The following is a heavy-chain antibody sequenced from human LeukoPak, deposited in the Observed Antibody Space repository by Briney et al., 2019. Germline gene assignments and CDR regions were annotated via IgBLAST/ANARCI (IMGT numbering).Heavy chain of an antibody. D-gene: IGHD1-26*01. CDR3: ARDRGSYYGRDYFDY. J-gene: IGHJ4*02. Sequence: PSETLSLTCTVSGGSISSYYWSWIRQSAGKGLEWIGRIYTSGRTNSNPSLKSRVTMSVDTSKNQFSLKLSSVTAADTAVYYCARDRGSYYGRDYFDYWGQGTLVTVSS. CDR2: IYTSGRT. CDR1: GGSISSYY. V-gene: IGHV4-4*07.